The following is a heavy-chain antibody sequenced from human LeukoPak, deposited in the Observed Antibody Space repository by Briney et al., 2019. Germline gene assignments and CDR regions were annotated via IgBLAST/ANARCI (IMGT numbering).Heavy chain of an antibody. CDR2: INHSGST. J-gene: IGHJ3*02. Sequence: PSETLSLTCPVYGGSFSGYYWSWIRQPPGKGLEWIGEINHSGSTNYNPSLKSRVTISVDTSKNQFSLKLSSVTAADTAVYYCARESSGWYLGAFDIWGQGTMVTVSS. D-gene: IGHD6-19*01. CDR3: ARESSGWYLGAFDI. CDR1: GGSFSGYY. V-gene: IGHV4-34*01.